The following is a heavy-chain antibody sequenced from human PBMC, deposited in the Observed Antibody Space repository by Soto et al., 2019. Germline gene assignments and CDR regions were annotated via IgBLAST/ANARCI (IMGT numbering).Heavy chain of an antibody. J-gene: IGHJ4*02. D-gene: IGHD1-26*01. V-gene: IGHV1-69*01. CDR3: ARDGGRHSGGIDY. Sequence: QVQLVQSGAEVRKPGSSVKVYCEASGGTFSSYSINWVRQAPGQGLEWMGEIIPIFGTANYAQKFQGRVTITADESTSTAYMELSSLRSEDTAVYYCARDGGRHSGGIDYWGQGTLVTVS. CDR2: IIPIFGTA. CDR1: GGTFSSYS.